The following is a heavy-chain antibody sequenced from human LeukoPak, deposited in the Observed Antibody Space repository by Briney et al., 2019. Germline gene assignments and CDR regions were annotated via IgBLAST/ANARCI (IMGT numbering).Heavy chain of an antibody. Sequence: GASLRLSCAASGFIFRNYAMSWVRQAPGKGLEWVSAITGSGDTTYYADSVKGRFTISRDNSRNTLYVEMNTLRAEDTAVYYCAKWGDYDILTGYYVSDFWGQGTLVTVSS. CDR2: ITGSGDTT. V-gene: IGHV3-23*01. CDR1: GFIFRNYA. J-gene: IGHJ4*02. D-gene: IGHD3-9*01. CDR3: AKWGDYDILTGYYVSDF.